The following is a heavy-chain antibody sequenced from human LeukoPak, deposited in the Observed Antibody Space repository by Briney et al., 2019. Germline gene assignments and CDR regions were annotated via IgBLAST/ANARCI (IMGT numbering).Heavy chain of an antibody. CDR3: ARGEYYMGV. CDR1: GYTFTSFG. D-gene: IGHD1-26*01. V-gene: IGHV1-18*04. J-gene: IGHJ6*03. Sequence: ASVKVSCKASGYTFTSFGIAWVRQAPGQGPEWMGWISPYNGNINYAQKLQGRVTMTTDTSTSTAYMELRSLRSDDTAVYYCARGEYYMGVWGKGTTVTVSS. CDR2: ISPYNGNI.